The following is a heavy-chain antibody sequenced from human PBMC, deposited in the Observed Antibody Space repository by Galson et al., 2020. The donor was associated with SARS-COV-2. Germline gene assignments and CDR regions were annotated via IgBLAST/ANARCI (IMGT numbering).Heavy chain of an antibody. V-gene: IGHV4-34*01. CDR1: GGSFSGYY. Sequence: SETLSLTCAVYGGSFSGYYWTWIRQPPGKGLEWIGEINQSGSSNYNPSLKSRVTMSVDTSKNQFSLKLSSVTAADTGVYYCAKRNEIVWFGQLLRSNYNYGMDVWGQGTTVTVSS. J-gene: IGHJ6*02. CDR2: INQSGSS. D-gene: IGHD3-10*01. CDR3: AKRNEIVWFGQLLRSNYNYGMDV.